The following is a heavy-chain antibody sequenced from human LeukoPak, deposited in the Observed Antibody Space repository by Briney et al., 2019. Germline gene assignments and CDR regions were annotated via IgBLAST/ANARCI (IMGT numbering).Heavy chain of an antibody. CDR1: GFSFRDYW. CDR2: INGPGTTI. V-gene: IGHV3-11*01. J-gene: IGHJ4*02. Sequence: PGGSLRLSCAASGFSFRDYWMSWVRQAPGKGLEWISYINGPGTTIHYADSVRGRFTISRDNAKSSLYLHLDSLRPEDTAVYFCATSRVFDFWGQGTLVTVSS. CDR3: ATSRVFDF.